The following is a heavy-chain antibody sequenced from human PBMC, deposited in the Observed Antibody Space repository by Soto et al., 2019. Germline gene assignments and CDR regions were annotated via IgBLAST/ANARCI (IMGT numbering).Heavy chain of an antibody. CDR1: GYTFTSYY. CDR3: ARDMNDFWSGYSYYFDY. D-gene: IGHD3-3*01. Sequence: SVKVSCKASGYTFTSYYMHWVRQAPGQGLEWMGIINPSGGSTSYAQKFQGRVTMTRDTSTSTVYMELSSLRSEDTAVYYCARDMNDFWSGYSYYFDYWGQGTLVTVS. CDR2: INPSGGST. V-gene: IGHV1-46*01. J-gene: IGHJ4*02.